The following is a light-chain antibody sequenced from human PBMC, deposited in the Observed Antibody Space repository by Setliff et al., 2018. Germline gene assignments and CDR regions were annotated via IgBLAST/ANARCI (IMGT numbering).Light chain of an antibody. J-gene: IGLJ1*01. Sequence: QSALAQPASVSGAPGQSITISCTGTRYDVGGYNFVSWYQHHPGKAPKLMIYDVSXXXSGVSNRXXGXXXXXTXXXTXSGXQAEDEADYYCSSYISSSLYVFGTGTKAPS. CDR2: DVS. CDR1: RYDVGGYNF. V-gene: IGLV2-14*01. CDR3: SSYISSSLYV.